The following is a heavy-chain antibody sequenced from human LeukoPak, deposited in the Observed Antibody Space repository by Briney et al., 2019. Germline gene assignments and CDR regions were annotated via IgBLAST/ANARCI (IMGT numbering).Heavy chain of an antibody. D-gene: IGHD2-15*01. CDR2: IKQDGSEK. V-gene: IGHV3-7*02. CDR1: GFTFSSYW. J-gene: IGHJ4*02. Sequence: PGGSLRLSCAASGFTFSSYWMSWVRQAPGKGLEWVANIKQDGSEKYYVDSVKGRFTISRDNAKNSLYLQMNSLRAEDTAVYYCARVRCSGGGCFYNFDYWGQGSLVTVSS. CDR3: ARVRCSGGGCFYNFDY.